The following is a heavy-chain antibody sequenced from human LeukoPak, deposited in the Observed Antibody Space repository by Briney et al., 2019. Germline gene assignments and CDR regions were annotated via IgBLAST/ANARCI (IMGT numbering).Heavy chain of an antibody. J-gene: IGHJ6*02. Sequence: GGSLRLSCAASGFTFSSYAMSWVRQAPGKGLEWVSAITGSGGTTYYADSVKGRFTISRDNSKNTLYLQMNSLRAEDTAVYYCAKDLPPVTTVGGTNYCGLDVWGQGTTVTVSS. CDR1: GFTFSSYA. CDR2: ITGSGGTT. V-gene: IGHV3-23*01. CDR3: AKDLPPVTTVGGTNYCGLDV. D-gene: IGHD4-17*01.